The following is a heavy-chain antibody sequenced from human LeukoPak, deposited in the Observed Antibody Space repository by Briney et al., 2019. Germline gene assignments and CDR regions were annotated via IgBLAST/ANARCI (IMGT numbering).Heavy chain of an antibody. V-gene: IGHV3-30*18. Sequence: GRSLRLSCAASGFTFSSYGMHWVRQAPGKGLEWVAGISYGGSNKYYADSVQGRFTISRDNSTHTLYLQMNSLSAEDMAVYSCAKACSPGYCSSLSCYWRVDYYYGMNVWRQRTKVTVSS. J-gene: IGHJ6*02. CDR2: ISYGGSNK. CDR3: AKACSPGYCSSLSCYWRVDYYYGMNV. D-gene: IGHD2-2*01. CDR1: GFTFSSYG.